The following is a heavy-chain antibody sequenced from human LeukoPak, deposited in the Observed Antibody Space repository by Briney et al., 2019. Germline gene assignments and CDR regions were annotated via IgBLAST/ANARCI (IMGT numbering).Heavy chain of an antibody. CDR1: GFTFSSYG. V-gene: IGHV3-33*08. Sequence: GGSLRLSCAASGFTFSSYGMHWVRQAPGKGLEWVAVIWYDGSNKYYADSVKGRFTISRDNSKNTLYLQMNSLRAEDTAVYYCARGGYDFWSGYCEGSRIGYWGQGTLVTVSS. J-gene: IGHJ4*02. D-gene: IGHD3-3*01. CDR3: ARGGYDFWSGYCEGSRIGY. CDR2: IWYDGSNK.